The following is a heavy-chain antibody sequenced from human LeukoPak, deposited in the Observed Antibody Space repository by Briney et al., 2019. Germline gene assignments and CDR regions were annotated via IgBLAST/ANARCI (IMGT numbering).Heavy chain of an antibody. CDR3: ATQDGYDNSGHYGY. D-gene: IGHD3-22*01. V-gene: IGHV3-30*03. CDR2: ISYDGSNK. J-gene: IGHJ4*02. Sequence: SGRSLRLSCAASGFSFSNFGMHWVRQAPGKGLEWVAVISYDGSNKYFADSVKGRFTTSRDNSKNTLYLQMNSLRAEDTAVYYCATQDGYDNSGHYGYWGQGTLVTVSS. CDR1: GFSFSNFG.